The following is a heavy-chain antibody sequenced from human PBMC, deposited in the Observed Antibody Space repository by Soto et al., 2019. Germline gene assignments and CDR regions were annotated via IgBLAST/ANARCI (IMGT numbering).Heavy chain of an antibody. CDR3: ATSYDTGFDP. D-gene: IGHD3-9*01. Sequence: ASVKVSCKASGYSFCTYDISWLRQAPGQGLEWMGRISPKNGKPNYAQSFQDRVTMSADTSSSTAHMELRGLRSDDTADYYCATSYDTGFDPWGQGTLVTVSS. J-gene: IGHJ5*02. V-gene: IGHV1-18*04. CDR2: ISPKNGKP. CDR1: GYSFCTYD.